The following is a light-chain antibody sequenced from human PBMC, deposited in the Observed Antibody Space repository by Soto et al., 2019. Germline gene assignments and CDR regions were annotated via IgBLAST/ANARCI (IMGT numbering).Light chain of an antibody. Sequence: EIVLTQSPATLSLSPGETATLSCRASQSISNYLAWYQHKPGQAPRLLIFDASNRATGIPARFSGSGSGTDFTLTISRLEPEDFAVYYCQQYGSSGTFGQGTKVDI. CDR3: QQYGSSGT. CDR1: QSISNY. CDR2: DAS. V-gene: IGKV3-11*01. J-gene: IGKJ1*01.